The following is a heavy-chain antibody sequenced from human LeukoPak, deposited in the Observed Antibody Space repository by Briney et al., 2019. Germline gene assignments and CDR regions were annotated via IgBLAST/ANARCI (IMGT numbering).Heavy chain of an antibody. CDR1: GFIFHNAW. CDR2: IKSNPDGGTA. J-gene: IGHJ4*02. Sequence: GGSLRLSCAASGFIFHNAWMAWVRQAPGKGLEWVGRIKSNPDGGTADYAAPVKGRFIISRDDSKNTLYLQLNSLKTEDTAVYYCTTLSYDVHYWGQGTLVTVSS. D-gene: IGHD3-3*01. CDR3: TTLSYDVHY. V-gene: IGHV3-15*05.